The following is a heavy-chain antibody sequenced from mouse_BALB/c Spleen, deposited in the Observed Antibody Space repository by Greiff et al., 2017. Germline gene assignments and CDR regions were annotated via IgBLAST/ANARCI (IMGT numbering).Heavy chain of an antibody. Sequence: EVKLVESGGGLVQPGGSLRLSCATSGFTFTDYYMSWVRQPPGKALEWLGFIRNKANGYTTEYSASVKGRFTISRDNSQSILYLQMNTLRAEDSATYYCARVSPNWAFDYWGQGTTLTVSS. D-gene: IGHD4-1*02. CDR1: GFTFTDYY. V-gene: IGHV7-3*02. CDR2: IRNKANGYTT. J-gene: IGHJ2*01. CDR3: ARVSPNWAFDY.